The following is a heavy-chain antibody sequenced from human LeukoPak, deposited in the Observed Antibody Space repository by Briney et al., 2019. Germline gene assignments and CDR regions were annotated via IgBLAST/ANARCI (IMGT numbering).Heavy chain of an antibody. V-gene: IGHV3-7*01. D-gene: IGHD3-16*01. CDR2: TDQDGSEK. Sequence: GGSLRLSCAVSGSTSSRNFMSWVRQTPEKGLEWVANTDQDGSEKNYVDSMKGRFTISRDNAKNSLFLQMNSLRAEDTAIYYCASGAGWGSGYWGQGTLVTVSS. CDR1: GSTSSRNF. J-gene: IGHJ4*02. CDR3: ASGAGWGSGY.